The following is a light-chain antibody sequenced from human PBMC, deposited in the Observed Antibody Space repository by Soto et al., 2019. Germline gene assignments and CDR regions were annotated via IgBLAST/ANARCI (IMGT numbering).Light chain of an antibody. V-gene: IGKV3-15*01. J-gene: IGKJ5*01. CDR2: GAS. Sequence: IVMTQTPLSLSVTLGQPSSISCNSSHSLLPIDGKTYLYWYQQKHGQPPRLLIYGASTRATGIPARFSGSGSGTEFTLTISSLQSEDFAVYYCQQYDNWPPITFGQGTRLEI. CDR1: HSLLPIDGKTY. CDR3: QQYDNWPPIT.